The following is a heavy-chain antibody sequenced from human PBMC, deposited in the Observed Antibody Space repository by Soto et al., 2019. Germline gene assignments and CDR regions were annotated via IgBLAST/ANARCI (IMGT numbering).Heavy chain of an antibody. CDR3: ARVRVRFWGWLGSGG. V-gene: IGHV1-69*12. J-gene: IGHJ4*02. D-gene: IGHD3-3*01. Sequence: QVQLVQSGAEVKKPGSSVKVSCKASGGTFSSYAISWVRQAPGQGLEWMGGIIPIFGTANYAQKFQGRVTITAAASTSTAYMELSSLRSEDTAVHYCARVRVRFWGWLGSGGWGQGTLVTVSS. CDR1: GGTFSSYA. CDR2: IIPIFGTA.